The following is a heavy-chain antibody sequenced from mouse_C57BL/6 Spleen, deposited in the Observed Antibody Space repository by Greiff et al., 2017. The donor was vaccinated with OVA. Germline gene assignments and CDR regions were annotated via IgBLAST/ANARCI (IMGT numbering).Heavy chain of an antibody. CDR3: ARSEVRYYGSSFLFAY. D-gene: IGHD1-1*01. Sequence: VQLQQSGPELVKPGASVKISCKASGYSFTGYYMNWVKQSPEKSLEWIGEINPSTGGTTYNQKFKAKATLTVDKSSSTAYMQLKSLTSEDSAVYYWARSEVRYYGSSFLFAYWGQGTLVTVSA. CDR2: INPSTGGT. V-gene: IGHV1-42*01. CDR1: GYSFTGYY. J-gene: IGHJ3*01.